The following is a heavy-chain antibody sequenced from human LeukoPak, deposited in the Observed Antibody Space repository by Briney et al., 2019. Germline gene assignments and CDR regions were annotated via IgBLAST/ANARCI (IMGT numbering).Heavy chain of an antibody. CDR3: AKEKSDYDFWSGYYYY. J-gene: IGHJ4*02. CDR1: GFTFSSYA. V-gene: IGHV3-23*01. D-gene: IGHD3-3*01. Sequence: GGSLRLSCAASGFTFSSYAMRWVRQAPGKGLEWVSAISGSGGSTYYADSVKGRFTISRDNSKNTLYLQMNSLRAEDTAVYYCAKEKSDYDFWSGYYYYWGQGTLVTVSS. CDR2: ISGSGGST.